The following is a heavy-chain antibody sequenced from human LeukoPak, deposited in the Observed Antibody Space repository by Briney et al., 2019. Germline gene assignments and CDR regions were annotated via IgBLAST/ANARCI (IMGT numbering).Heavy chain of an antibody. CDR3: ARVGYSGYGWDYYYYYMDV. CDR1: GFTFSSYS. V-gene: IGHV3-21*04. CDR2: ITRSSYI. D-gene: IGHD5-12*01. J-gene: IGHJ6*03. Sequence: GGSLRLSCAASGFTFSSYSMNWVRQAPGKGLEWVSSITRSSYIYYADSVKGRFTISRDNSKNTPYLQMNSLRAEDTAVYYCARVGYSGYGWDYYYYYMDVWGKGTTVTISS.